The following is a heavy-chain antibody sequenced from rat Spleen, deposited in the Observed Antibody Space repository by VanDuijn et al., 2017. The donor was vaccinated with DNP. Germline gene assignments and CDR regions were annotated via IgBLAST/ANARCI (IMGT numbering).Heavy chain of an antibody. Sequence: EVQLVESGGGLVQPGGSLKLSCTASGFSFTNHYMVWVRQAPRKGLEWVAMITTSGTRSYYADSVKGRFAISRDNAKSSLSLRMNSLKSEDTATYYCVRDSANSSIRYYFDYWGQGAMVTVSS. CDR2: ITTSGTRS. D-gene: IGHD1-2*01. J-gene: IGHJ2*01. CDR3: VRDSANSSIRYYFDY. V-gene: IGHV5-25*01. CDR1: GFSFTNHY.